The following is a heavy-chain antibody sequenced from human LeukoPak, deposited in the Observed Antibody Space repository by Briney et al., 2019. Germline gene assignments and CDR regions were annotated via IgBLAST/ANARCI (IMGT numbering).Heavy chain of an antibody. CDR1: GFTFSSYA. D-gene: IGHD6-13*01. CDR3: ARRVAAAGTVNDDY. CDR2: ISSSSSYI. V-gene: IGHV3-21*01. Sequence: GGSLRLSCAASGFTFSSYAMSWVRQAPGKGLEWVSSISSSSSYIYYADSVKGRFTISRDNAKNSLYLQMNSLRAEDTAVYYCARRVAAAGTVNDDYWGQGTLVTVSS. J-gene: IGHJ4*02.